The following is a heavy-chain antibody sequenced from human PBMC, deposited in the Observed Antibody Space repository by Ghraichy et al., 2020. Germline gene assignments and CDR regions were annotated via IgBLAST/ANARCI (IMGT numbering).Heavy chain of an antibody. CDR2: ISYDGSNK. V-gene: IGHV3-30*18. D-gene: IGHD1-26*01. Sequence: GESLNISCAASGFTFSSYGMHWVRQAPGKGLEWVAVISYDGSNKYYADSVKGRFTISRDNSKNTLYLQMNSLRAEDTAVYYCAKVQKRGGGDYWGQGTLVTVSS. CDR1: GFTFSSYG. CDR3: AKVQKRGGGDY. J-gene: IGHJ4*02.